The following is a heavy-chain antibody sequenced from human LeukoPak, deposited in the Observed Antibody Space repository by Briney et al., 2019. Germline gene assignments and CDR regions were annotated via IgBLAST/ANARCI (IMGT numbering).Heavy chain of an antibody. CDR3: ARDSMFYYFDY. D-gene: IGHD2/OR15-2a*01. V-gene: IGHV3-33*01. Sequence: GGSLRLSCAASGFTFSSYGMHWVRQAPGKGLEWVAVIWYDGSNKYYADSVKGRFTISRDNSKNTLYLQMNSLRAEDTAVYYCARDSMFYYFDYWGQGTLVTVSS. CDR1: GFTFSSYG. CDR2: IWYDGSNK. J-gene: IGHJ4*02.